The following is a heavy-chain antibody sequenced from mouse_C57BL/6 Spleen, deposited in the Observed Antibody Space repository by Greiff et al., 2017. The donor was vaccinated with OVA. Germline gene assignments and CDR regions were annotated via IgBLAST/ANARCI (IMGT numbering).Heavy chain of an antibody. CDR3: ARHYSNYEDYAMDY. CDR1: GYTFTSYW. V-gene: IGHV1-55*01. J-gene: IGHJ4*01. Sequence: QVQLQQSGAELVKPGASVKMSCKASGYTFTSYWITWVKQRPGQGLEWIGDIYPGSGSTNYNEKFKSKATLTVDTSSSTAYMQLSSLTSEDSAVYYCARHYSNYEDYAMDYWGQGTSVTVSS. CDR2: IYPGSGST. D-gene: IGHD2-5*01.